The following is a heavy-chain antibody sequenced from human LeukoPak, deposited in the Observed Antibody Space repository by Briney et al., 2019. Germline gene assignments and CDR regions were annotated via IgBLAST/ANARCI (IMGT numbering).Heavy chain of an antibody. CDR2: INPYSGGT. V-gene: IGHV1-2*02. CDR1: GYTLTGHY. J-gene: IGHJ6*02. CDR3: ARDPRPSVTTYYYYYGMDV. D-gene: IGHD4-17*01. Sequence: ASVKASRKASGYTLTGHYMHLVPQAPRQGPEWRGWINPYSGGTNYAKKFQGRVTMTRDTSISTAYMELSRLRSDDTAVYYCARDPRPSVTTYYYYYGMDVWGQGTTVTVPS.